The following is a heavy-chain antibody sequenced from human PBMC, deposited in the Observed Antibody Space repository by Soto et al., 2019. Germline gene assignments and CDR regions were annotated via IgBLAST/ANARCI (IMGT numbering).Heavy chain of an antibody. CDR3: ARSLQLVAYFDY. Sequence: SVKVSCKASGYTFTGYYMHWVRQAPGQGLEWMGGIIPIFGTANYAQKFQGRVTITADESTSTAYMELSSLRSEDTAVYYCARSLQLVAYFDYWGQGTLVTVSS. CDR2: IIPIFGTA. V-gene: IGHV1-69*13. J-gene: IGHJ4*02. CDR1: GYTFTGYY. D-gene: IGHD6-6*01.